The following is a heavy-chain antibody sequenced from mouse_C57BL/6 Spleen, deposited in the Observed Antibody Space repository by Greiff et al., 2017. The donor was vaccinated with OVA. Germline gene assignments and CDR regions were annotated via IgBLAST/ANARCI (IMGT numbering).Heavy chain of an antibody. Sequence: EVKLQESGPGLVKPSQSLSLTCSVTGYSITSGYYWNWIRQFPGNKLEWMGYISYDGSNNYNPSLKNRISITRDTSKNQLFLKLNSVTTEDTATYYCAREDHGSSYGYFDVWGTGTTVTVSS. CDR3: AREDHGSSYGYFDV. J-gene: IGHJ1*03. CDR1: GYSITSGYY. V-gene: IGHV3-6*01. D-gene: IGHD1-1*01. CDR2: ISYDGSN.